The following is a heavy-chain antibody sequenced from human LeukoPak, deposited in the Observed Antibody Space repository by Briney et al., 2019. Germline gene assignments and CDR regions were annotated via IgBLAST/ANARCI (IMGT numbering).Heavy chain of an antibody. V-gene: IGHV1-46*01. CDR1: GYTFTSYY. Sequence: ASVKVSCKASGYTFTSYYMHWVRQAPGQGLEWMGIINPSGGSTSYAQKFQGRVTMTRDTSTSTVYMELSSLRSEDTAVYYCARDPYYYDSSGYYYAFDYWGQGTLVTVSS. J-gene: IGHJ4*02. CDR3: ARDPYYYDSSGYYYAFDY. CDR2: INPSGGST. D-gene: IGHD3-22*01.